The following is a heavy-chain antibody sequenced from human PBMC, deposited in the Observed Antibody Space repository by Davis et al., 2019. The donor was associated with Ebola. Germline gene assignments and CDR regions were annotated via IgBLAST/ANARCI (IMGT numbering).Heavy chain of an antibody. V-gene: IGHV1-2*06. J-gene: IGHJ4*02. D-gene: IGHD6-13*01. CDR3: ARDHRIVAHGTPFDY. CDR2: INPNFGGK. Sequence: ASVKVSCKASGYTFAAHYIHWVRQAPGQGLEWMGRINPNFGGKIYAQKFQDRVTMTIDTSINTAYMELDRLRSDDTAVYYCARDHRIVAHGTPFDYWGQGTLVTVSS. CDR1: GYTFAAHY.